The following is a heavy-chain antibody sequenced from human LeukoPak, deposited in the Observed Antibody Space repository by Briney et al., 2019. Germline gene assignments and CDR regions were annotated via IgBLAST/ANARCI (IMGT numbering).Heavy chain of an antibody. CDR3: AKATTGVVTAIQYFQH. J-gene: IGHJ1*01. Sequence: GGSLRLSCAASGFTFSSYAMGWVRQAPGKGLEWFSAISGSGSSTYYADSVKGRFTISRDNSKNTLYLQMNTLRAEDMAVYYCAKATTGVVTAIQYFQHWGQGTLVTVSS. CDR2: ISGSGSST. CDR1: GFTFSSYA. D-gene: IGHD2-21*02. V-gene: IGHV3-23*01.